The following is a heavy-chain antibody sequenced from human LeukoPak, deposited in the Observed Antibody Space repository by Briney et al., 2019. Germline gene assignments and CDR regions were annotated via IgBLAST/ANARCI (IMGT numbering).Heavy chain of an antibody. CDR2: IWYDGSNK. CDR1: GFTFSSYG. J-gene: IGHJ4*02. CDR3: ARGSRGDYVGFDY. Sequence: GGSLRLSCAASGFTFSSYGMHWVRQAPGKGLEWVAVIWYDGSNKYYADSVKGRFTISRDNAKNSLYLQMNSLRAEDTAVYYCARGSRGDYVGFDYWGQGTLVTVSS. D-gene: IGHD4-17*01. V-gene: IGHV3-33*01.